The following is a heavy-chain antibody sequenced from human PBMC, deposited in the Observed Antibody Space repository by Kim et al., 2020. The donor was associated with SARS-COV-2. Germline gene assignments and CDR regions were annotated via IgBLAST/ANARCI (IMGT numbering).Heavy chain of an antibody. V-gene: IGHV3-7*03. D-gene: IGHD6-19*01. J-gene: IGHJ4*02. CDR2: IKQDGSAA. CDR1: GFTLSSYW. CDR3: ASGSGWPTAYC. Sequence: GGSLRFSCTASGFTLSSYWMTWVRQAPGKGLEWVANIKQDGSAAAYADSVKGRFTISRDNAKNSLYLQMNSLRAEDTAVYYCASGSGWPTAYCWGQGTL.